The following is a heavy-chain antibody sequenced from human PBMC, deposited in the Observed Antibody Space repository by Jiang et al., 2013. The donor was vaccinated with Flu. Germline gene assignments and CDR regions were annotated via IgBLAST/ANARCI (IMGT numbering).Heavy chain of an antibody. CDR3: ARTRALCSSTRCYRGGWFDP. D-gene: IGHD2-2*02. CDR1: GGSISNGAYY. V-gene: IGHV4-39*01. J-gene: IGHJ5*02. Sequence: GSGLVKPSETLSLTCTVSGGSISNGAYYWGWVRQPPGKELEWIGNFYYSGKSYSNPPLGSRVTISGDTSKNQFSLNLTSVTAADTAMYFCARTRALCSSTRCYRGGWFDPWGQGTLVTVSS. CDR2: FYYSGKS.